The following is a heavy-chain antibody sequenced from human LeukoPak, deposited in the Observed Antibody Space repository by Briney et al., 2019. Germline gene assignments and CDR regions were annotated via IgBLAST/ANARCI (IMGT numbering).Heavy chain of an antibody. V-gene: IGHV4-59*12. CDR2: IYYSGST. J-gene: IGHJ4*02. CDR1: GGSISSYY. CDR3: ARSELLSIAAAGPFDY. D-gene: IGHD6-13*01. Sequence: SETLSLTCTVSGGSISSYYWSWIRQPPGKGLEWIGYIYYSGSTNYNPSLKSRVTISVDTSKNQFSLKLSSVTAADTAVYYCARSELLSIAAAGPFDYWGQGTLVTVSS.